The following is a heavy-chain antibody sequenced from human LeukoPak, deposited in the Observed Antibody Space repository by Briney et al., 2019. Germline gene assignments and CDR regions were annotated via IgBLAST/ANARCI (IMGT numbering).Heavy chain of an antibody. J-gene: IGHJ5*02. CDR3: ARERIAVAVRFLSGFDP. V-gene: IGHV3-7*01. CDR2: IKQDGSEK. D-gene: IGHD6-19*01. CDR1: GFIFSSSW. Sequence: PGGSLRLSCAASGFIFSSSWMSWVRQAPGKGLEWVAYIKQDGSEKYYVDSVKGRFTISRDNAESSLYLQMNSLRAEDTAVYYCARERIAVAVRFLSGFDPWGQGTLVTVSS.